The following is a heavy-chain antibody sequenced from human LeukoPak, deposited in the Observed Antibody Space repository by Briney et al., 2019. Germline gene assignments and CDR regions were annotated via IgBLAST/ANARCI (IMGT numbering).Heavy chain of an antibody. CDR2: IYYSGST. CDR1: GGSFSSYY. CDR3: ARTYYDFWSGPEAFDI. D-gene: IGHD3-3*01. J-gene: IGHJ3*02. V-gene: IGHV4-59*01. Sequence: SETLSLTCAVYGGSFSSYYWSWIRQPPGKGLEWIGYIYYSGSTNYNPSLKSRVTISVDTSKNQFSLKLSSVTAADTAVYYCARTYYDFWSGPEAFDIWGQGTMVTVSS.